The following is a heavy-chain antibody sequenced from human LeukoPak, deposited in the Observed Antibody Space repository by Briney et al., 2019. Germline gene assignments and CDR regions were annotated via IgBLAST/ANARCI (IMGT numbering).Heavy chain of an antibody. J-gene: IGHJ3*02. CDR3: ARLSADDYDFWSGYLNAFDI. CDR1: GYSFTSYW. V-gene: IGHV5-51*01. Sequence: GESLKISCXGSGYSFTSYWIGWVRQMTGKGLEWMGIIYPGDSDTRYSPSFQGQVTISADKSISTAYLQWSSLKASDTAMYYCARLSADDYDFWSGYLNAFDIWGQGTMVTVSS. CDR2: IYPGDSDT. D-gene: IGHD3-3*01.